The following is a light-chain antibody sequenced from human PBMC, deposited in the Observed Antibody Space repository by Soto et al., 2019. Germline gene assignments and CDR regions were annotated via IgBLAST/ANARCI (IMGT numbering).Light chain of an antibody. CDR2: RTN. V-gene: IGLV1-47*01. CDR3: AAWDDTLSGLV. J-gene: IGLJ2*01. CDR1: SSNIGSYY. Sequence: QSVLTQPPSASGTPGQRVTISCSGSSSNIGSYYVYWYQQLPGTAPKLLISRTNQRPSGVPDRISGSKSGTSASLAISGLRSEDEADYHCAAWDDTLSGLVFGGGTKLTVL.